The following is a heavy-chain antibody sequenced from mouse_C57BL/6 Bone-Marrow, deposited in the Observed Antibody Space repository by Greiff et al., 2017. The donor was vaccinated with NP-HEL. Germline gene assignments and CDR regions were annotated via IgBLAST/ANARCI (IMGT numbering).Heavy chain of an antibody. D-gene: IGHD2-4*01. Sequence: DVQLQESGAELVRPGASVKLSCTASGFNIKDDYMHWVKQRPEQGLEWIGWIDPENGDTEYASKFQGKATITADTSSNTAYLQLSSLTSEDTAVYYCTKIYYDYGLYAMDYWGQGTSVTVSS. CDR2: IDPENGDT. CDR3: TKIYYDYGLYAMDY. V-gene: IGHV14-4*01. CDR1: GFNIKDDY. J-gene: IGHJ4*01.